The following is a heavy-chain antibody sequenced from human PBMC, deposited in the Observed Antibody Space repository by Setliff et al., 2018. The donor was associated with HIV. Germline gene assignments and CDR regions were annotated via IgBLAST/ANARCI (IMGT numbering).Heavy chain of an antibody. J-gene: IGHJ6*02. Sequence: PSETLSLTCAVSGGSISSSNWWSWVRQPPGKGLEWIGEIYHSGSTNYNPSLKSRVTISVDKSKNQFSLKLSSVTAADTAVYYCARLSLASSGSYYPFYYYYYGMDVWGQGTTVTVSS. D-gene: IGHD1-26*01. V-gene: IGHV4-4*02. CDR2: IYHSGST. CDR3: ARLSLASSGSYYPFYYYYYGMDV. CDR1: GGSISSSNW.